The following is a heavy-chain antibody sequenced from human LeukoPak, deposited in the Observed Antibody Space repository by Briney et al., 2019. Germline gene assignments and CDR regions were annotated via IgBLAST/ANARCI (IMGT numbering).Heavy chain of an antibody. V-gene: IGHV4-30-4*01. J-gene: IGHJ3*02. CDR2: IYYSGST. D-gene: IGHD4-17*01. CDR1: GESISSGDYY. Sequence: SQTLSLTCTVSGESISSGDYYWSWIRQPPGKGLEWIGYIYYSGSTYYNPSLKSRVTISVDTSKNQFSLKLSSVTAADTAVYYCARVVDYAADAFDIWGQGTMVTVSS. CDR3: ARVVDYAADAFDI.